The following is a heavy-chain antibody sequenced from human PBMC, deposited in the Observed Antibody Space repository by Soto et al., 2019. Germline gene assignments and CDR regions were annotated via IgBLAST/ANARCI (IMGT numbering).Heavy chain of an antibody. J-gene: IGHJ6*02. CDR3: VKDGSSGWPYYYDMDV. Sequence: QVQLVESGGGVVQPGGSLRLSCAASGFTFSSYGMNWVRQAPGKGLEWVAVISYDGSSIYYADSVKGRFTISRDNSKNTLYRQMSRLRAEETAVYYCVKDGSSGWPYYYDMDVWGQGTTVTVAS. CDR2: ISYDGSSI. CDR1: GFTFSSYG. V-gene: IGHV3-30*18. D-gene: IGHD6-19*01.